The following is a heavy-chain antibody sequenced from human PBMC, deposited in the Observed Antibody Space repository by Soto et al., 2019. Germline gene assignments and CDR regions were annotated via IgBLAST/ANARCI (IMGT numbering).Heavy chain of an antibody. D-gene: IGHD5-12*01. CDR3: ARADRRDGYTLLDY. Sequence: PGGSLRLSCASSGFTFSSYGMHWVRQARGKGLEWVAVIWYDGSNKYYADSVKGRFTISGDNSKNTLYLQMNSLRAEDTAVYYCARADRRDGYTLLDYWGQGTLVTVSS. J-gene: IGHJ4*02. CDR2: IWYDGSNK. V-gene: IGHV3-33*01. CDR1: GFTFSSYG.